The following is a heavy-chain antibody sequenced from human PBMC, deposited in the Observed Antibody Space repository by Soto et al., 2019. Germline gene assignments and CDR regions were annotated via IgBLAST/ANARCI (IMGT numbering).Heavy chain of an antibody. D-gene: IGHD5-18*01. J-gene: IGHJ4*02. CDR2: IIPIFGTA. CDR1: GGTFSSDA. V-gene: IGHV1-69*06. CDR3: ARGLSGYSYGKRGDY. Sequence: QVQLVQSGAEVKKPGSSVKVSCKASGGTFSSDAISWVRQAPGQGLEWMGGIIPIFGTANYAQKFQGRVTMTRNTSISTAYMELSSLRSEDTAVYYCARGLSGYSYGKRGDYWGQGTLVTVSS.